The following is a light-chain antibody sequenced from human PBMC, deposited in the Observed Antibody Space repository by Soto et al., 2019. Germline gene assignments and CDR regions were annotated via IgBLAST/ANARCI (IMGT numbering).Light chain of an antibody. CDR2: ADN. CDR1: ASNIGTFY. Sequence: QSVLTQPPSASATPGQGVTVSCSGSASNIGTFYVSWYQHLPGTAPKLLIYADNQRPSGVPDRFPGSKSGTSASLAISGLRSGDEADYYCTSWDDNLSAVVFGGGTKVTVL. CDR3: TSWDDNLSAVV. J-gene: IGLJ2*01. V-gene: IGLV1-47*02.